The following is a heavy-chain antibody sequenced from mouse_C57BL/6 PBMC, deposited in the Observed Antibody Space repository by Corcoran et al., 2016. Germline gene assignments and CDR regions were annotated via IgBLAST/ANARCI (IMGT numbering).Heavy chain of an antibody. CDR3: AREEDYYYGSSY. Sequence: EVQLQQSGPVLVKPGASVKMSCKASGYTFTDYYMNWVKQSHGKSLEWIGVINPYNGGTSYNQKFKGKATLTVDKSSSTAYMELNSLTSEDSAVYYCAREEDYYYGSSYWGQGTTLTVSS. CDR1: GYTFTDYY. J-gene: IGHJ2*01. D-gene: IGHD1-1*01. V-gene: IGHV1-19*01. CDR2: INPYNGGT.